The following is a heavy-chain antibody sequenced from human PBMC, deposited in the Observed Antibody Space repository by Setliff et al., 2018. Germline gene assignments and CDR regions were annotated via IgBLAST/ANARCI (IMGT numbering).Heavy chain of an antibody. D-gene: IGHD5-12*01. Sequence: ASETLSLTCTVPGGSIINSYYWSWIRQPAGKGLEWIGRISTSGNTNYNPSLKSRVTVSLDTSKNQFSLKLTSMTAADTAVYYCARDQWVRSPPLYFSYSMDVWGQGTTVTVSS. CDR3: ARDQWVRSPPLYFSYSMDV. CDR1: GGSIINSYY. CDR2: ISTSGNT. J-gene: IGHJ6*02. V-gene: IGHV4-4*07.